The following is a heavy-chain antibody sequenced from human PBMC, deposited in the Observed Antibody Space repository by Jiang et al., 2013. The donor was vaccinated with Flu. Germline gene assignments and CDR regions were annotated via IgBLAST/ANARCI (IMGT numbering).Heavy chain of an antibody. Sequence: LLEVWGRAVVQPGRSLRLSCAASGFTFSSYAMHWVRQAPGKGLEWVAVISYDGSNKYYADSVKGRFTISRDNSKNTLYLQMNSLRAEDTAVYYCARGRSQWLVDSEPLSDYWGQGTLVTVSS. CDR2: ISYDGSNK. J-gene: IGHJ4*02. CDR1: GFTFSSYA. CDR3: ARGRSQWLVDSEPLSDY. V-gene: IGHV3-30-3*01. D-gene: IGHD6-19*01.